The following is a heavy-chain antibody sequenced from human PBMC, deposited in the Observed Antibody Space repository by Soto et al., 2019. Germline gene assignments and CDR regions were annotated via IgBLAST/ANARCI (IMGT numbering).Heavy chain of an antibody. Sequence: GGSLRLSCAVSGFTFRSSPMSWVRRAPGKGLEWVSGINGGDDSKHYAESVRGRFTITRDNSKNTLLLQMNSLRAEDTAIYYCAKDSLWGIISPTHDHRGQGTLVTGSS. CDR1: GFTFRSSP. CDR2: INGGDDSK. J-gene: IGHJ4*02. CDR3: AKDSLWGIISPTHDH. V-gene: IGHV3-23*01. D-gene: IGHD3-16*01.